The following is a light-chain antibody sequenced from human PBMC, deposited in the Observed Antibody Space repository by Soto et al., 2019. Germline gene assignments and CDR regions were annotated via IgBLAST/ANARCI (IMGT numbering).Light chain of an antibody. V-gene: IGKV3-15*01. J-gene: IGKJ5*01. CDR3: QQYDNWPIT. Sequence: ERVVTMCPATLTVSRPGVATRCFRASQSVSSNLAWYQQKPGQAPRLFISGASTRATALPPKFSGSRSGTEFTLTISSLQSEDFAVYYCQQYDNWPITFGQGTRLEIK. CDR2: GAS. CDR1: QSVSSN.